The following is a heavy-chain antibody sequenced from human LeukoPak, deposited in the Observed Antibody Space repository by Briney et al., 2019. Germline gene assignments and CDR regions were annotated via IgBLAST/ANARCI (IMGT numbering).Heavy chain of an antibody. Sequence: GGSLRLSCAASGFTFSSYAMSWVRQAPGKGLEWVAAISGSGGSTYYADSVKGLFTISRNNSKNTLYLQMNSLRAEDTAVYYCANGYYDYVWGSYLVHWGQGTLVTVSA. D-gene: IGHD3-16*02. J-gene: IGHJ4*02. CDR2: ISGSGGST. CDR3: ANGYYDYVWGSYLVH. V-gene: IGHV3-23*01. CDR1: GFTFSSYA.